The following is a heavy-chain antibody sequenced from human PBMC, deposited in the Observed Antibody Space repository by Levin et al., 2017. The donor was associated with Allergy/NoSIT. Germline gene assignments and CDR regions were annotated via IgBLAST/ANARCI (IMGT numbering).Heavy chain of an antibody. CDR1: GDSVSSNSAA. D-gene: IGHD1-26*01. CDR3: ARGHSGYVDY. J-gene: IGHJ4*02. V-gene: IGHV6-1*01. Sequence: PSQTLSLTCAISGDSVSSNSAAWNWIRQSPSRGLEWLGRTYYRSKWYSEYAVSVKSRITVKPDTSKNQFSLQLNSVTPGDTAVYYCARGHSGYVDYWGQGTLVTVSA. CDR2: TYYRSKWYS.